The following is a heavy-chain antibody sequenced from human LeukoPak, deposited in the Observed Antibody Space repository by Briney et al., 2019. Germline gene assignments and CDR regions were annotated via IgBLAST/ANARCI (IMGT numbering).Heavy chain of an antibody. CDR3: ARNTADTAFEN. D-gene: IGHD2-2*02. CDR2: IYNSGST. V-gene: IGHV4-39*01. Sequence: PSETLSLTCAVSGDSISSYRYYWGWIRQPPGKGLEWIGSIYNSGSTSYNPSLKSRVTISVDTSKNQFSQKVNSVTAADTAIYYCARNTADTAFENWGPGTLVTVSS. J-gene: IGHJ4*02. CDR1: GDSISSYRYY.